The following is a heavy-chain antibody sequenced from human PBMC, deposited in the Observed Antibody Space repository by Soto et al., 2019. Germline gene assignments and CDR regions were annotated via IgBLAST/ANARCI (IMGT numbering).Heavy chain of an antibody. D-gene: IGHD6-6*01. CDR1: GYSFTSYW. CDR2: IDPSDSYT. V-gene: IGHV5-10-1*01. Sequence: PGESLKISCKGSGYSFTSYWISWVRQMPGKGLEWMGRIDPSDSYTNYSPSFQGHVTISADKSISTAYLQWSSLKASDTAMYYCARRYIAARPGYYYYGMDVWGQGTTVTVSS. J-gene: IGHJ6*02. CDR3: ARRYIAARPGYYYYGMDV.